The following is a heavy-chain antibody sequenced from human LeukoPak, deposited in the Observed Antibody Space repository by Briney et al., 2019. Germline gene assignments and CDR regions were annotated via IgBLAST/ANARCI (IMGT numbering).Heavy chain of an antibody. J-gene: IGHJ4*02. Sequence: SETLSLTCTVSGGSISSYYWGWIRQPPGKGLEWIWLIHYTGSTNYNPSLKSRVTISVDTSKNQFSLKLTSVTPADTAVYYCARDDPYGSPFDYWGQGTPVTVSS. D-gene: IGHD3-10*01. CDR3: ARDDPYGSPFDY. CDR1: GGSISSYY. V-gene: IGHV4-59*01. CDR2: IHYTGST.